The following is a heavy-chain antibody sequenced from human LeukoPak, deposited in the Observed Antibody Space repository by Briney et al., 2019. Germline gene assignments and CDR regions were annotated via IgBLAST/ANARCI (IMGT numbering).Heavy chain of an antibody. CDR3: ARKSYTAMAYFDY. CDR1: GGSISSGGYS. Sequence: SETLSLTCAVSGGSISSGGYSWSWIRQPPGKGLEWIGYIYHSGSTYYNPSLKSRVTISVDRSKNQFSLKLSSVTAADTAVYYCARKSYTAMAYFDYWGQGTLVTVSS. J-gene: IGHJ4*02. D-gene: IGHD5-18*01. CDR2: IYHSGST. V-gene: IGHV4-30-2*01.